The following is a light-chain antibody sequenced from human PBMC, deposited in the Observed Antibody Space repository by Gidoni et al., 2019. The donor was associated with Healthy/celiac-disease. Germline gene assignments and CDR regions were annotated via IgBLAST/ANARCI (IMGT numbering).Light chain of an antibody. J-gene: IGKJ4*02. Sequence: ELVFTPSPGTLSLSPGERATLSCTASQSVSSSYLAWYQQKPGQAPRLLIYGASSRATGIPDRVSGSGSGTDFTLTISRLEPEDFAVYYCQQYGSSPLTFGGGTKVEIK. V-gene: IGKV3-20*01. CDR1: QSVSSSY. CDR2: GAS. CDR3: QQYGSSPLT.